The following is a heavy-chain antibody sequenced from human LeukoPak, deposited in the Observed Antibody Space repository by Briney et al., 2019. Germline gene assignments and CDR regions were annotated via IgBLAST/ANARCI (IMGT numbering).Heavy chain of an antibody. CDR3: TREDY. CDR1: GYTFTANY. J-gene: IGHJ4*02. Sequence: ASVKVSCKASGYTFTANYLFWVRQAPGQGLEWMGWINCNSGDIKYAQKFQDRVTMTRDTSISTVYMDLSSLTSDDTAVYYCTREDYWGRGTPVTVSS. V-gene: IGHV1-2*02. CDR2: INCNSGDI.